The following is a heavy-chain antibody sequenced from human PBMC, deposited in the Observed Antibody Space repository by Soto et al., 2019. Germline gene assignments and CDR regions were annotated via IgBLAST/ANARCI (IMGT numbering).Heavy chain of an antibody. CDR2: MNPNSGNT. Sequence: ASVKVSCKASGYTFTSYDINWVRQATGQGLEWMGWMNPNSGNTGYAQKFQGRVTMTRNTSISTAYMELSSLRSEDTAVYYCATSYCTNGVCFYYFDYWGQGTLVTVSS. V-gene: IGHV1-8*01. CDR1: GYTFTSYD. J-gene: IGHJ4*02. D-gene: IGHD2-8*01. CDR3: ATSYCTNGVCFYYFDY.